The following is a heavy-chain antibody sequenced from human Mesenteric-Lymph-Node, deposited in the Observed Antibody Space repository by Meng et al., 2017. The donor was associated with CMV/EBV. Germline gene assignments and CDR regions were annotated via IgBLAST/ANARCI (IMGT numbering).Heavy chain of an antibody. CDR2: IYPGDSDT. Sequence: SCKGSGYSFNSYWIGWVRQMPGKGLEWMGIIYPGDSDTRYSPSFQGQVTISADKSISTAYLQWTSLKDSDTAMYYCARQSVATPEFDYWGQGTLVTVSS. CDR1: GYSFNSYW. CDR3: ARQSVATPEFDY. V-gene: IGHV5-51*01. D-gene: IGHD4-23*01. J-gene: IGHJ4*02.